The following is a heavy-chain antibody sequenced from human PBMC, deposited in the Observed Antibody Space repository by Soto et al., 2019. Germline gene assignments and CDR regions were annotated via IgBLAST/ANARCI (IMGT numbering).Heavy chain of an antibody. J-gene: IGHJ4*02. D-gene: IGHD2-15*01. Sequence: SETLSLTYNVSGGSIRSGGYYWGWIRQAPGKGLEWIGYIHYRGRTSYNPSLESRVSISLDTSGHQFSLTLTSVTAADTAVYYCARCRDAFGFDSWGQGTLVTVSS. CDR2: IHYRGRT. CDR1: GGSIRSGGYY. CDR3: ARCRDAFGFDS. V-gene: IGHV4-31*03.